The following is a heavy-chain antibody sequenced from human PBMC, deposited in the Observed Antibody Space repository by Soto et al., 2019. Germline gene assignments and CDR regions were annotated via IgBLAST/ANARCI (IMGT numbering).Heavy chain of an antibody. CDR1: GFTFSSYA. J-gene: IGHJ4*02. V-gene: IGHV3-23*01. Sequence: GGSLRLSCAASGFTFSSYAMSWVHQAPGKGLEWVSAISGSGGSTYYADSVKGRFTISRDNSKNTLYLQMNSLRAEDTAVYYCAKDSYSSGWGFPTDYWGQGTLVTVSS. CDR3: AKDSYSSGWGFPTDY. CDR2: ISGSGGST. D-gene: IGHD6-19*01.